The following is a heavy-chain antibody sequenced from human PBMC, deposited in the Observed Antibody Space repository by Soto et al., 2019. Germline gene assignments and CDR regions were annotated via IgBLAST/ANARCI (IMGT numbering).Heavy chain of an antibody. CDR3: ARGINYCDYSRWFDP. CDR2: MNPNSGNT. Sequence: QVQLVQSGAEVKKPGASVKVSCKASGYTFTSYDINWVRQATGQGIEYLGWMNPNSGNTGYVKKFQGRVTMTRDTAMSTAYMELSSLRSEDTAVYYCARGINYCDYSRWFDPWGPGTLVTVSS. D-gene: IGHD4-17*01. J-gene: IGHJ5*02. CDR1: GYTFTSYD. V-gene: IGHV1-8*01.